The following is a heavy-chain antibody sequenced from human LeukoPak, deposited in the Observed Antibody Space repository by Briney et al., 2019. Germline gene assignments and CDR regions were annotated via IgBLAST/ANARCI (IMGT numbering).Heavy chain of an antibody. CDR3: ARDRDSFELRGYSGYDSVWFDP. D-gene: IGHD5-12*01. CDR2: IYYSGST. CDR1: GGSISSYY. J-gene: IGHJ5*02. Sequence: SETLSLTCTVSGGSISSYYWSWIRQPPGKGLEWIGYIYYSGSTNYNPSLKSRVTISVDTSKNQFSLKLSSVTAADTTVYYCARDRDSFELRGYSGYDSVWFDPWGQGTLVTVSS. V-gene: IGHV4-59*01.